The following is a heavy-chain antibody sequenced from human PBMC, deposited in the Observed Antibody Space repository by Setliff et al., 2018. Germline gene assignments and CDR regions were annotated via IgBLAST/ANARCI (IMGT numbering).Heavy chain of an antibody. J-gene: IGHJ3*02. CDR1: GYTFTSYY. V-gene: IGHV1-46*01. D-gene: IGHD1-26*01. Sequence: ASVKVSCKAAGYTFTSYYMHWVRQAPGQGLEWMGIINPSGGSTSYAQKFQGRVTMTRDTSTSTVYMELSSLRSEDTAVYYCARRMWELRSDAFDICGHGTMFTVSS. CDR2: INPSGGST. CDR3: ARRMWELRSDAFDI.